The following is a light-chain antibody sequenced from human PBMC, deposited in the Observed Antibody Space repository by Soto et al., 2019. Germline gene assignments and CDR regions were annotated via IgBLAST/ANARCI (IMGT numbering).Light chain of an antibody. CDR2: GAS. J-gene: IGKJ1*01. CDR1: QSVSSSF. CDR3: QHYRTSLWT. V-gene: IGKV3-20*01. Sequence: EIMLTQCPGTLSLSRGERATLSCRASQSVSSSFLAWYQQKPGQAPRLLIYGASSRATGIPDRFSGSGSGTDFTLTISRLEPEDFAMYLCQHYRTSLWTFGQGPKVDIK.